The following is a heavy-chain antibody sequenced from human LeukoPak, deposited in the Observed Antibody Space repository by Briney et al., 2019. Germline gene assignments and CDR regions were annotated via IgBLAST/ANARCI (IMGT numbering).Heavy chain of an antibody. V-gene: IGHV1-8*03. CDR2: MNPNSGNT. CDR3: VRTVTHVIYYYYYMDV. CDR1: GYTFTSYD. D-gene: IGHD4-17*01. Sequence: GASVKVSCKASGYTFTSYDINWVRQATGQGLEWMGWMNPNSGNTGYAQKFQGRVTITRNTSISTAYMELSSLRSEDTAVYYCVRTVTHVIYYYYYMDVWGKGTTVTVSS. J-gene: IGHJ6*03.